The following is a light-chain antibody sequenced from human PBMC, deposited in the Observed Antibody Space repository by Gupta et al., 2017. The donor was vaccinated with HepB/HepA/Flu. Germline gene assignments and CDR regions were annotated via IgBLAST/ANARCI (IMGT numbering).Light chain of an antibody. Sequence: QSALTQPPSASGSPGQSVTISCTGTISDIGVYKYVSWYQQHPGKAPRLMIYEVYKRPSGVPDRFSGSKSGNTASLTVSGLQPEDEADYYCSSHADSIYVLFGGGTKLTVL. CDR3: SSHADSIYVL. CDR2: EVY. J-gene: IGLJ3*02. V-gene: IGLV2-8*01. CDR1: ISDIGVYKY.